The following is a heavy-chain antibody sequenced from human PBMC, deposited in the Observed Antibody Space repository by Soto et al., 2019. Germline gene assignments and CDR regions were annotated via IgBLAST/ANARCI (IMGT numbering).Heavy chain of an antibody. CDR2: IIPIFGTA. CDR3: ARAYYYDSSGYYYLRGAFDI. J-gene: IGHJ3*02. CDR1: GGTFSSYA. Sequence: QVQLVQSGAEVKKPGSSVKVSCKASGGTFSSYAISWVRQAPGQGLEWMGGIIPIFGTANYAQKFQGRVTITADESTTTAYMERSSLRSEDTAVYYCARAYYYDSSGYYYLRGAFDIWGQGTMVTVSS. V-gene: IGHV1-69*12. D-gene: IGHD3-22*01.